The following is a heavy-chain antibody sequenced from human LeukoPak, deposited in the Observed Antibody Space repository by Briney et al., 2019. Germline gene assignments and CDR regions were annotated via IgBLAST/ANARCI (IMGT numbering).Heavy chain of an antibody. D-gene: IGHD6-13*01. V-gene: IGHV1-18*01. J-gene: IGHJ3*02. Sequence: ASVKVSCKASGYTFTSYGISWVRQAPGQGLEWMGWIRAYNGNTNYAQKLQGRVTMTTDTSTSTAYMELRSLRSDDTAVYYCARGAPKYSSSWSLAFDIWGQGTMVTVSS. CDR2: IRAYNGNT. CDR1: GYTFTSYG. CDR3: ARGAPKYSSSWSLAFDI.